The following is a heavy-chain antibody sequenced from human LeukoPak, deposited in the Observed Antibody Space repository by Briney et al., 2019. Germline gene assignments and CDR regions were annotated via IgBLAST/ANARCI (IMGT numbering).Heavy chain of an antibody. V-gene: IGHV5-51*01. Sequence: GESLKISCKGSGYIFTSYWIGWVRQMPGKGLEWMGIIYPGDSDTRYSPSFQGQVTISADKSISTAYLQWSSLKASDTAMYYCARRRHPYYYGMDVWGQGTTVTVSS. CDR1: GYIFTSYW. J-gene: IGHJ6*02. CDR3: ARRRHPYYYGMDV. CDR2: IYPGDSDT.